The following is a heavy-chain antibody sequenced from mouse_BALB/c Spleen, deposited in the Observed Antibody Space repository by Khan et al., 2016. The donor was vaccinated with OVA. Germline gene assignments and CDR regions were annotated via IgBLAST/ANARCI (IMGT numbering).Heavy chain of an antibody. J-gene: IGHJ4*01. CDR1: GFSLTNYG. D-gene: IGHD2-10*01. Sequence: QVQLKESGPGLVAPSQSLSITCTILGFSLTNYGVHWVRQPPGKGLEWLVVIWSDGSTSYNSALNSRLIISKDNSKSQVFLKMNSLQTDDTAMYYCARQPYYHYYIMDYWGQGTSVTVSS. CDR2: IWSDGST. CDR3: ARQPYYHYYIMDY. V-gene: IGHV2-6-1*01.